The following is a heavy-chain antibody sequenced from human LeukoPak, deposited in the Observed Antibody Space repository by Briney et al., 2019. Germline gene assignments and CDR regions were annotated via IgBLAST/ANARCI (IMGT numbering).Heavy chain of an antibody. Sequence: PSQTLSLTCTVSGGSISSGGYYWSWIRQHPGKGLEWIGYIYYSGSTYYNPSLKSRVTISVDTSKNQFSLKLSSVPAADTAVYYCARWYDGDSGAFDIWGQGTMVTVSS. V-gene: IGHV4-31*03. CDR1: GGSISSGGYY. D-gene: IGHD4-17*01. CDR3: ARWYDGDSGAFDI. J-gene: IGHJ3*02. CDR2: IYYSGST.